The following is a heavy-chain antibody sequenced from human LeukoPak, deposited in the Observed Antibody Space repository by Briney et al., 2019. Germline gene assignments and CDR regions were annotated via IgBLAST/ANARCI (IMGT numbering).Heavy chain of an antibody. CDR3: ARDIAAAGTLGDWFDP. D-gene: IGHD6-13*01. V-gene: IGHV4-59*01. J-gene: IGHJ5*02. CDR1: GGSISSYY. Sequence: PSETLSLTCTVWGGSISSYYWSWLRQPPGKGLEWIGYIYYSGSTKYNPSLKSRVTISVDTSKNQFSLKLSSVAAADTAVYYCARDIAAAGTLGDWFDPWGQGTLVTVSS. CDR2: IYYSGST.